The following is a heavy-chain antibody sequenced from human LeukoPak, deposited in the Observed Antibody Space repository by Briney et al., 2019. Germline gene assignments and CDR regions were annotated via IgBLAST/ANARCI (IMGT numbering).Heavy chain of an antibody. CDR2: IYSSDGA. J-gene: IGHJ4*02. D-gene: IGHD3-10*01. CDR3: AKFGGMFGSGSHYYYFDY. Sequence: PGGSLRLSCVASGSTVSSNYMSWVRQAPGKGLEWVSLIYSSDGAYYADSVKGRFTISRDNSKNTLYLQMNSLRAEDTAVYYCAKFGGMFGSGSHYYYFDYWGQGTLVTVSS. CDR1: GSTVSSNY. V-gene: IGHV3-66*01.